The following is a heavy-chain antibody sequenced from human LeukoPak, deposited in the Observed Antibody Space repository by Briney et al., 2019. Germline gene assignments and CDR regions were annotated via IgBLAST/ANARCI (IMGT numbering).Heavy chain of an antibody. CDR2: ISYDGSNK. Sequence: PGGSLRLSCAASGFTFSSYAMHWVRQAPGKGLEWVAVISYDGSNKYYADSVKGRFTISRDNSKDTLYLQMNSLRAEDTAVYYCARDHGGRDALYYFDYWGQGTLVTVSS. D-gene: IGHD3-16*01. J-gene: IGHJ4*02. CDR3: ARDHGGRDALYYFDY. CDR1: GFTFSSYA. V-gene: IGHV3-30*04.